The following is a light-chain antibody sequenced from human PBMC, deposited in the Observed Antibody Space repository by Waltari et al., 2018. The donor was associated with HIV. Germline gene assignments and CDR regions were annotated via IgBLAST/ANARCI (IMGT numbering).Light chain of an antibody. CDR1: SSDVGGYSL. J-gene: IGLJ1*01. CDR2: EDT. V-gene: IGLV2-23*01. CDR3: CSYGGFTTYV. Sequence: QSALTQPASVSGSPGQSITISCIRTSSDVGGYSLVYWYQHHPRKAPQLLIFEDTERPSGVSNRFSASKSGTTASLTISGLLAEDAADYYCCSYGGFTTYVFGSGTKVTVL.